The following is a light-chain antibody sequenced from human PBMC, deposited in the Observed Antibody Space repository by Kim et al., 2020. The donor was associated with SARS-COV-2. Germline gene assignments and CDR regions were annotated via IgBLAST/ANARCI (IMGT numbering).Light chain of an antibody. CDR3: QHYQSYSSIT. CDR2: KAS. J-gene: IGKJ5*01. Sequence: DIQMTQSPSTLSASVGDKVTITCRASQSISGWLAWYQQKPGKAPNLLIYKASSLEDGVPSRFSGSGSGTEFTLTISSLEPDDFATYYCQHYQSYSSITFGQGTRLEIK. CDR1: QSISGW. V-gene: IGKV1-5*03.